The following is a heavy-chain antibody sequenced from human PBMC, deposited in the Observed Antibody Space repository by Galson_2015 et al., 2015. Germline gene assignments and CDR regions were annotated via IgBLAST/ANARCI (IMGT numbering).Heavy chain of an antibody. D-gene: IGHD6-19*01. J-gene: IGHJ3*01. CDR1: GFTVSSYD. CDR2: IGTAGDT. V-gene: IGHV3-13*04. Sequence: SLRLSCAASGFTVSSYDMHWVRQPTGTGLEWVSAIGTAGDTYYAVSVKGRFTISKENARNSLILQMNGLRPGGSAVYYYARVAVAGALANSFDVWGQGTVVTVSS. CDR3: ARVAVAGALANSFDV.